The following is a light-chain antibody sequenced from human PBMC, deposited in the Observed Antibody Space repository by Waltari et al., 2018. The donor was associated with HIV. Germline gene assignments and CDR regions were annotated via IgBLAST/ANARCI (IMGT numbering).Light chain of an antibody. V-gene: IGKV3-15*01. CDR3: QQYNNRPPST. CDR2: SAS. J-gene: IGKJ2*01. Sequence: EIVMPQSPATLSVSPGERATLSCRATESVRSNLAWYQQKPGQAPRLLIYSASNRASGVPARFSGSGSGTDFTLTISSLQSEDFAVYYCQQYNNRPPSTFGQGTKLEI. CDR1: ESVRSN.